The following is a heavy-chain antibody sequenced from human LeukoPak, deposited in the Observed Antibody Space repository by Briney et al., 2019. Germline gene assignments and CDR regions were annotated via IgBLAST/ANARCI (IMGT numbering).Heavy chain of an antibody. D-gene: IGHD3-22*01. CDR2: IYYGGST. CDR3: ASQSWDSSGYYFDY. Sequence: PSETLSLTCTVSGGSISSYYWSWIRQPPGKGLEWIGYIYYGGSTNYNPSLKSRVTISVDTSKNQFSLKLSSVTAADTAVYYCASQSWDSSGYYFDYWGQGTLVTVSS. J-gene: IGHJ4*02. CDR1: GGSISSYY. V-gene: IGHV4-59*01.